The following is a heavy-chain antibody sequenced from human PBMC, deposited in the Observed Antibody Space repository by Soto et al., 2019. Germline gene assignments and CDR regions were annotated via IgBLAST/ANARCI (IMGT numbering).Heavy chain of an antibody. CDR2: ISGSGGNST. Sequence: EVQLLESGGGLVQPGGSLRLSCAASGFTFSTYAKSWVRQAPGKGLEWVSAISGSGGNSTFYGDSVKGRFTISRDNSKNTLYLQMNSLGAEDTAVYYCAKGGGSCCFDNWGQGTLVTVSS. J-gene: IGHJ4*02. CDR3: AKGGGSCCFDN. D-gene: IGHD2-15*01. CDR1: GFTFSTYA. V-gene: IGHV3-23*01.